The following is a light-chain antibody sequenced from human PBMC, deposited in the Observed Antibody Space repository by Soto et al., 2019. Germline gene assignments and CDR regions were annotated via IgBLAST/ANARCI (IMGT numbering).Light chain of an antibody. V-gene: IGKV3-11*01. CDR2: DAS. CDR3: QQRSNWPLT. Sequence: IVLTQSPATLSLSPGERATLSCRSSQSVTSSLAWYQQRPGQAPRLLIYDASNRTTGIPARFSGSGSGTDFTLTISSLEPEDFGVYYCQQRSNWPLTFGGGTKVDIK. CDR1: QSVTSS. J-gene: IGKJ4*01.